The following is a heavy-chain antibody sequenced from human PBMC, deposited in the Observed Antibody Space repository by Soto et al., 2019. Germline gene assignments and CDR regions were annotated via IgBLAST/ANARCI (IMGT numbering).Heavy chain of an antibody. CDR2: IYHSGST. J-gene: IGHJ4*02. V-gene: IGHV4-4*02. Sequence: SETLSLTCAVSGVSISTNDWWSWLRQPPGKGLEWIGEIYHSGSTNYNPSLKSRVTISIDNSNNQFSLKLNSVTAADTAEYYCARVGGIAAAGTIVNWGQGTLVTVSS. D-gene: IGHD6-13*01. CDR3: ARVGGIAAAGTIVN. CDR1: GVSISTNDW.